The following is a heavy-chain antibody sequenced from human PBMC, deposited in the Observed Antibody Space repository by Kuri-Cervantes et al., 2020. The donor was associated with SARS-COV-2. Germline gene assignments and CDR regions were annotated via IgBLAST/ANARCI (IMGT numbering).Heavy chain of an antibody. V-gene: IGHV3-48*04. CDR2: ISSSGSTK. D-gene: IGHD6-6*01. CDR1: GFTFSSYG. Sequence: GGSLRLSCAASGFTFSSYGMHWVRQAPGKGLEWVSYISSSGSTKYYADAVKGRFTISRDNAKNTLYLQMNSLRAEDTAVYYCARDFVSYYYGIDVWGQGTTVTVSS. CDR3: ARDFVSYYYGIDV. J-gene: IGHJ6*02.